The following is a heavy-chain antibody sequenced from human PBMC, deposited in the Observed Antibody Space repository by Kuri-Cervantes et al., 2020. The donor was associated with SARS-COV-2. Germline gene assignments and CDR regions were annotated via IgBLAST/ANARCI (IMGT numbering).Heavy chain of an antibody. J-gene: IGHJ5*02. CDR1: GGSVSSGSYY. V-gene: IGHV4-61*01. Sequence: SETLSLTCTVSGGSVSSGSYYWSWIRQPPGKGLEWIGYIYYSGSTNYNPSLKSRVTISVDTSKNQFSLQLSSVTAADTAVYYCARKIPYCSGGSCYSGWFDPWGQGTLVTVSS. CDR3: ARKIPYCSGGSCYSGWFDP. D-gene: IGHD2-15*01. CDR2: IYYSGST.